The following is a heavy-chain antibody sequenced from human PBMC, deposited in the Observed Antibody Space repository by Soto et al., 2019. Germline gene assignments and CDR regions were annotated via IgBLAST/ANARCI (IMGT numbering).Heavy chain of an antibody. J-gene: IGHJ6*02. D-gene: IGHD6-19*01. CDR1: GFIFSDYH. CDR3: AMLGGWSGGSSGMDV. CDR2: IRRKANSYTT. V-gene: IGHV3-72*01. Sequence: EVQLVESGGGLVQPGGSLRLSSAASGFIFSDYHMDWVRQAPGKGLEWVGRIRRKANSYTTEYAASVKGRFTISRDDSKNSLYLQMNSLKSEDTAVYYCAMLGGWSGGSSGMDVWGQGTTVTVSS.